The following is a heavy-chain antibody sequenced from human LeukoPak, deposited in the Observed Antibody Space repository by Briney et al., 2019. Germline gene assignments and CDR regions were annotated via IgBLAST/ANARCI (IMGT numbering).Heavy chain of an antibody. Sequence: GGFLRLSCAASGFTFSTYWMSWVRQAPGKGLEWVANMKRDGSEKYYVDSLKGRFTISRDNAKNSLYLQMNSLRAEDTAVYYCARDQGHYYGSGSYYYFDYWGQGTLVTVSS. D-gene: IGHD3-10*01. CDR3: ARDQGHYYGSGSYYYFDY. CDR1: GFTFSTYW. J-gene: IGHJ4*02. V-gene: IGHV3-7*01. CDR2: MKRDGSEK.